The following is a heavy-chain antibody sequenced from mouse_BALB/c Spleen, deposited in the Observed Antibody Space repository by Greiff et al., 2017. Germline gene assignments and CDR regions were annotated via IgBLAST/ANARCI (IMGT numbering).Heavy chain of an antibody. J-gene: IGHJ4*01. V-gene: IGHV2-9*02. CDR1: GFSLTSYG. D-gene: IGHD2-4*01. CDR3: ARSMITVYAMDY. Sequence: VQGVESGPGLVAPSQSLSFSCTVSGFSLTSYGVHWVRQPPGKGLEWLGVIWAGGSTNYYSALMSSLSISKDNTKSQVFLKMNSLQTDDTTMDYCARSMITVYAMDYWGQGTSVTVSS. CDR2: IWAGGST.